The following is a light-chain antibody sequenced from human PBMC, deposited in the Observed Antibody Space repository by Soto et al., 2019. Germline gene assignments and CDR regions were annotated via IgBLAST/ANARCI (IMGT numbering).Light chain of an antibody. CDR3: QSYDSSLSASYV. CDR1: SSDVGKYDY. J-gene: IGLJ1*01. V-gene: IGLV1-40*01. Sequence: QSVLTQPPSASGSPGQSVTISCTGTSSDVGKYDYVSWFQHLPGKAPKLLIYGNTNRPSGVPDRFSGSKSGTSASLAITGLQAEDEADYYCQSYDSSLSASYVFGGGTKVTVL. CDR2: GNT.